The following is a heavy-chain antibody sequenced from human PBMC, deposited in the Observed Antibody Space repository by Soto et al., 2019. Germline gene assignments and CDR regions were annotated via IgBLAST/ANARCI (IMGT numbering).Heavy chain of an antibody. CDR2: ISYDGSNK. J-gene: IGHJ6*03. D-gene: IGHD2-15*01. V-gene: IGHV3-30*18. Sequence: QVQLVESGGGVVQPGRSLRLSCAASGFTFSSYGMHWVRQAPGKGLEWVAVISYDGSNKYYADSVKGRFTISRDNSKNTLYRQMNSLRAEDTAVYYCAKGAYCSGGSCPYLYYYYYMDVWGKGTTVTVSS. CDR1: GFTFSSYG. CDR3: AKGAYCSGGSCPYLYYYYYMDV.